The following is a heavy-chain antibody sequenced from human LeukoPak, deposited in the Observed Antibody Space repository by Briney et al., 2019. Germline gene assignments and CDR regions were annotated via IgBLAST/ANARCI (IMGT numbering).Heavy chain of an antibody. J-gene: IGHJ5*02. CDR2: INHSGST. D-gene: IGHD6-19*01. V-gene: IGHV4-39*07. Sequence: SETLSLTCTVSGGSISSSSYYWTWIRQPPGKGLEWIGEINHSGSTNYNPSLKSRVTISVDTSENQFSLKLSSVTAADTAVYYCARGPDPGIAVAGTMFRWFDPWGQGTLVTVSS. CDR1: GGSISSSSYY. CDR3: ARGPDPGIAVAGTMFRWFDP.